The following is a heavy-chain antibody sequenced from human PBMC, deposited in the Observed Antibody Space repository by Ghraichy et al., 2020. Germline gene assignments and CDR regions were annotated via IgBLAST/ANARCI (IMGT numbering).Heavy chain of an antibody. CDR3: ARETDIETNVDIEIYGMDV. CDR2: INPSGGST. D-gene: IGHD2-2*03. J-gene: IGHJ6*02. V-gene: IGHV1-46*01. CDR1: GYTFTSYY. Sequence: ASVKVSCKASGYTFTSYYMHWVRQAPGQGLEWMGIINPSGGSTSYAQKFQGRVTMTRDTSTSTVYMELSSLRSEDTAVYYCARETDIETNVDIEIYGMDVWGQGTTVTVSS.